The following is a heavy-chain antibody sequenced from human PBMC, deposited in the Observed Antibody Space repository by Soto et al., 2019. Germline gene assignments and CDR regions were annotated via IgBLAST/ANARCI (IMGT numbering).Heavy chain of an antibody. J-gene: IGHJ4*02. CDR2: ISYDGNNK. CDR3: AKSVYNWNDGFLDY. Sequence: QVQLVESGGGVVQPGRSLRLSCAASGFTFSSYGMHWVRQAPGKGLEWVAVISYDGNNKYYADSVKGRFTISRDNSKNTLYLQMNLLRAEDTAVYYCAKSVYNWNDGFLDYWGQGTLVTVSS. D-gene: IGHD1-1*01. V-gene: IGHV3-30*18. CDR1: GFTFSSYG.